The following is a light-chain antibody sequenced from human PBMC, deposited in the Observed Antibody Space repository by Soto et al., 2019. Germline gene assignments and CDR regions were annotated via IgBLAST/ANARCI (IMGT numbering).Light chain of an antibody. CDR3: QQYTGPPTT. V-gene: IGKV3-20*01. CDR1: QTVSSIY. Sequence: EIILTQSPETLSLSPGERATLSCRASQTVSSIYLAWCRQRPGQAPRLLIYGASTRAAGIPDRFCGSGSGTDFTLTITRLVPEDSAVYFCQQYTGPPTTFGQGTRLEIK. J-gene: IGKJ5*01. CDR2: GAS.